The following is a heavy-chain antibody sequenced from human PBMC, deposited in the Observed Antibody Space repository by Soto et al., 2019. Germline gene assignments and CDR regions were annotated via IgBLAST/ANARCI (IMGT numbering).Heavy chain of an antibody. CDR3: ARDFPIDY. Sequence: SETLSLTCTVSGGSISSYYWSWIRQPPGKGLEWIGYIYYSGSTNYNPSLKSRVTISVDTSKNQFSLKLSSVTAADTAVYYCARDFPIDYWGQGTLVTVSS. V-gene: IGHV4-59*01. J-gene: IGHJ4*02. CDR2: IYYSGST. CDR1: GGSISSYY.